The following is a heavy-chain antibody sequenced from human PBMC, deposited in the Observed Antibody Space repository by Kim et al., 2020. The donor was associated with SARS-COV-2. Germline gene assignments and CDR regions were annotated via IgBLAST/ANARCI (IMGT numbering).Heavy chain of an antibody. D-gene: IGHD6-6*01. V-gene: IGHV3-30*18. CDR2: ISYDGSNK. Sequence: GGSLRLSCAASGFTFSSYGMHWVRQAPGKGLEWVAVISYDGSNKYYADSVKGRFTISRDNSKNTLYLQMNSLRAEDTAVYYCAKDLVPGSAGYYYYGMDVWGQGTTVTVSS. J-gene: IGHJ6*02. CDR1: GFTFSSYG. CDR3: AKDLVPGSAGYYYYGMDV.